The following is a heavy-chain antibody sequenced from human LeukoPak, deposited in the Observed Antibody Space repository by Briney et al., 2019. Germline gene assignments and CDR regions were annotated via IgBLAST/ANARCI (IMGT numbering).Heavy chain of an antibody. D-gene: IGHD2-15*01. V-gene: IGHV3-21*01. Sequence: GGSLRLSCAASGFTFSSYSMNWVRQAPGKGLEWVSSISSSSSYVYYADSVKGRFTISRDNAKNSLYLQMNSLRAEDTAVYYCASLHCSGGSCYYFDYWGQGNLVTVSS. CDR3: ASLHCSGGSCYYFDY. CDR1: GFTFSSYS. CDR2: ISSSSSYV. J-gene: IGHJ4*02.